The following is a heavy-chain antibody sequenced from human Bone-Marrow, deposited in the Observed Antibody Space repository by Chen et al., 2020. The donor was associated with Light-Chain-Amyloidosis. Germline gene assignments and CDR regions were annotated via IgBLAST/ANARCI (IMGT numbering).Heavy chain of an antibody. CDR2: ISGSGGNT. CDR3: AKDGMYSMSGYYYGMDV. CDR1: GFTFSSYA. J-gene: IGHJ6*02. Sequence: EVQLLESGGGLVQPGGSLRLSCAASGFTFSSYAMSWVRQAPGKGLEWDAAISGSGGNTYCADAVKGRFTISRDNSKNTLYLQMNSRRAEDTDVYYCAKDGMYSMSGYYYGMDVWRQGTTVTVSS. D-gene: IGHD2-8*01. V-gene: IGHV3-23*01.